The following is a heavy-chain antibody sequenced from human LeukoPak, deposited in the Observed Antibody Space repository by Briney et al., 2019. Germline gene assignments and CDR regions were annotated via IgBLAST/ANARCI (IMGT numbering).Heavy chain of an antibody. J-gene: IGHJ4*02. D-gene: IGHD3-10*01. CDR3: ARPRYGSGSLDS. V-gene: IGHV4-34*01. CDR1: GESFSGHY. Sequence: SETLSLTCAVYGESFSGHYWTWIRQPPGRGLEWIGEINHSGSTTSNPSLNNRVTISVDTSKNQFSLKLTSVTAADTAVYYCARPRYGSGSLDSWGQGTLVTVSA. CDR2: INHSGST.